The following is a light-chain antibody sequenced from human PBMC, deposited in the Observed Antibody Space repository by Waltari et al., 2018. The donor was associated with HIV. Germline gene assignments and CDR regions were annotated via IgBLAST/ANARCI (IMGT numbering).Light chain of an antibody. CDR3: LLYVGSGIAV. Sequence: QTEVTQEPSLSVSPGGTVTLTCGLKSGSVSTSHNPSWYQQTPGQTPRMLSYSATSRSSGVPARFSGSIVGNKAALTITGAQADDESHYYCLLYVGSGIAVFGGGTKLTVL. V-gene: IGLV8-61*01. CDR1: SGSVSTSHN. J-gene: IGLJ3*02. CDR2: SAT.